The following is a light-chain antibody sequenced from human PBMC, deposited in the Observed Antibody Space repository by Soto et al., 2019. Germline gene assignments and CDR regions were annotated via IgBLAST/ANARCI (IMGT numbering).Light chain of an antibody. V-gene: IGKV3-15*01. CDR3: QQYNDWPRT. CDR2: GSS. J-gene: IGKJ5*01. Sequence: EIVMTQSPATLSGSPGESVTLSCRASQLFSSNLVWYQRRPGQAPRLLIYGSSTRATGVPPRFSGSASGTEFTLTISSLQSEDFGVYYCQQYNDWPRTFGQGTRLEIK. CDR1: QLFSSN.